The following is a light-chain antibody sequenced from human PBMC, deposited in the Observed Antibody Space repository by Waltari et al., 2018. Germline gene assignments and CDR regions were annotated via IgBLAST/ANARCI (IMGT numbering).Light chain of an antibody. CDR3: QQYNSYPYT. Sequence: DIQMTQSPSTLSSSVGDRVTITCRASQSISSWLAWYQQKPGKAPKLLIYKASSLESGVPSRFSGSGSGTEFTLTISSLQPDDFATYYCQQYNSYPYTFGQGTKLEIK. CDR2: KAS. CDR1: QSISSW. V-gene: IGKV1-5*03. J-gene: IGKJ2*01.